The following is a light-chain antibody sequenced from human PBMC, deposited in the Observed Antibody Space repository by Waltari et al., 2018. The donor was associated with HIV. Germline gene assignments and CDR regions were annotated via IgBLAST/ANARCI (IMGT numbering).Light chain of an antibody. CDR3: VLYMGGAWV. V-gene: IGLV8-61*01. J-gene: IGLJ3*02. CDR2: STN. Sequence: QTVVTQEPSFSVSPGGTVTLTCGLRSDSVSTTHYASWYRQTPGQASRTLIYSTNVRSSGVPDRFSGSILGNKAALTITGAQADDECHYYCVLYMGGAWVFGGGTKLTVL. CDR1: SDSVSTTHY.